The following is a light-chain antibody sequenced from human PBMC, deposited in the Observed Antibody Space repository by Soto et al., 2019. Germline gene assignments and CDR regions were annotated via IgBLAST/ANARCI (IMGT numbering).Light chain of an antibody. CDR3: NSYTSSTSRPYV. J-gene: IGLJ1*01. V-gene: IGLV2-14*01. CDR2: EVS. CDR1: TNDVGGYNY. Sequence: QSALTQPRSVSGSPGQSVTISCTGTTNDVGGYNYVSWYQQHPGKAPKLLIFEVSSRPSGVSNRFSGSKSGNTASLTISALQAEDEADYFCNSYTSSTSRPYVFGTGTKVTVL.